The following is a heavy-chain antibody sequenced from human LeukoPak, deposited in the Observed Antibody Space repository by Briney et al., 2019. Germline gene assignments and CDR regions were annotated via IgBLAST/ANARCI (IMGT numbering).Heavy chain of an antibody. CDR3: TSLTVLSGFDYCDF. D-gene: IGHD3-10*01. J-gene: IGHJ4*02. CDR2: IYSDGRA. CDR1: GFTVSSNY. Sequence: GGSLRLSCAASGFTVSSNYMTWVRQAPGKGLEWISVIYSDGRAFYADSVTGRFTISRDNSKNTLYLQMNSLTVDDTAVYFCTSLTVLSGFDYCDFWGQGTLVTVSS. V-gene: IGHV3-53*01.